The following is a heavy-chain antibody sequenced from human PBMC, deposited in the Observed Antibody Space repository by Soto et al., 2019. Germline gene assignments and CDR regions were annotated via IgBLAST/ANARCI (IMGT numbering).Heavy chain of an antibody. CDR2: ISTSSSYT. V-gene: IGHV3-11*05. Sequence: GGSLRLSCAASGFTFSDYYMSWIRQAPGKGLEWVSYISTSSSYTNYADSVKGRFTVSRDNAKNSLYLQMNSLRAEDTAVYYCATAVAVAAPYGYWGQGTLVTVS. J-gene: IGHJ4*02. CDR3: ATAVAVAAPYGY. D-gene: IGHD6-19*01. CDR1: GFTFSDYY.